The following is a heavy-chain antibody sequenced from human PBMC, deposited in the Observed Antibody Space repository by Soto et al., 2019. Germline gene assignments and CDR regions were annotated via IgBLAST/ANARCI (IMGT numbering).Heavy chain of an antibody. D-gene: IGHD3-3*01. CDR3: TTGDFRSPAFLEN. CDR2: ISGTTGST. V-gene: IGHV3-23*01. J-gene: IGHJ4*02. CDR1: GFTFSNYA. Sequence: SGGSLRLSCAASGFTFSNYAMTWVRQAPGKGLEWVSVISGTTGSTAYADSVKGRFTISRDNSRNTLSLQMNSLRADDTAVYYCTTGDFRSPAFLENWGQGTLVTVSS.